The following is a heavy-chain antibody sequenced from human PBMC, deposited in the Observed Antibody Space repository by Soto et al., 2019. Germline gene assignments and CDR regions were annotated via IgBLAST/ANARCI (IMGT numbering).Heavy chain of an antibody. D-gene: IGHD3-22*01. Sequence: GVPVKVSSKASGYTFTVYHMHWRRQAPGQGLEWMGWINPNSGGTNYAQKFQGRFTISRDNAKNSLYLQMNSLRAEDTAVYYCARVVDYYDPYYYYGMDVWGQGTTVTVSS. V-gene: IGHV1-2*02. J-gene: IGHJ6*02. CDR3: ARVVDYYDPYYYYGMDV. CDR1: GYTFTVYH. CDR2: INPNSGGT.